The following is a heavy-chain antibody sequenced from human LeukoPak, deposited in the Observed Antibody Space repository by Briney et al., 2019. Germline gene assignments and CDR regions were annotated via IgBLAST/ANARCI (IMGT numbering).Heavy chain of an antibody. V-gene: IGHV3-43*02. CDR3: AKDRTPRNLNYDFWSGYYLDV. CDR1: GFTVSSNY. Sequence: GGSLRLSCAASGFTVSSNYMSWVRQAPGKGLEWVSLISGDGGSTYYADSVKGRFTISRDNSKNSLYLQMNSLRTEDTALYYCAKDRTPRNLNYDFWSGYYLDVWGKGTTVTVSS. CDR2: ISGDGGST. J-gene: IGHJ6*03. D-gene: IGHD3-3*01.